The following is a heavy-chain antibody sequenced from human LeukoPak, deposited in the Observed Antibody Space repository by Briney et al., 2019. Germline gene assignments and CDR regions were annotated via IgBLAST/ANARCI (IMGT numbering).Heavy chain of an antibody. CDR2: IYSSGSP. J-gene: IGHJ6*02. CDR1: GGSISDYY. D-gene: IGHD2-15*01. Sequence: SETLSLTCTVSGGSISDYYWSWIRQPAGKGLEWIGHIYSSGSPYYNPPLKSRVTMSVDMSKNQFSLKLSSVTAADTAVYYCARDFPPGSGRYFYEGMDVWGQGTTVAVSS. CDR3: ARDFPPGSGRYFYEGMDV. V-gene: IGHV4-4*07.